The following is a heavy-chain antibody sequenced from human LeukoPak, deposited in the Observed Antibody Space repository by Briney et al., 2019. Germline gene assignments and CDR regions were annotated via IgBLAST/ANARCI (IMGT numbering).Heavy chain of an antibody. CDR2: IYPGDSDT. CDR3: AIGGDSSTSCYRYFNY. CDR1: GYRFTNYW. D-gene: IGHD2-2*01. J-gene: IGHJ4*02. Sequence: GESLKISCQGSGYRFTNYWIGWVRQMPGKGLEWMGIIYPGDSDTRYSPSFQGQVTISADKSISTAYLQWSSLKASDSAMYYCAIGGDSSTSCYRYFNYWGQGTLVTVSS. V-gene: IGHV5-51*01.